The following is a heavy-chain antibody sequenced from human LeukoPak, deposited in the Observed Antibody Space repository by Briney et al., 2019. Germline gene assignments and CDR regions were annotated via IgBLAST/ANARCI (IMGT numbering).Heavy chain of an antibody. CDR2: ICSSGST. Sequence: SETLSLTGTVSGGSISGYYWSWIRQPPRKGLDWVGYICSSGSTHSNPALNSRVTISVNTSKNQYSLKLTSVTAADTAVSYCPRKSGANWVFDYWGQGTLVTVSS. D-gene: IGHD1-1*01. J-gene: IGHJ4*02. CDR1: GGSISGYY. CDR3: PRKSGANWVFDY. V-gene: IGHV4-59*01.